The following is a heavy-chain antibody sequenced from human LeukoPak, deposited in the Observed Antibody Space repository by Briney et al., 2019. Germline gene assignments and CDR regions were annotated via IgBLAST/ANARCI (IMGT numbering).Heavy chain of an antibody. V-gene: IGHV3-23*01. J-gene: IGHJ6*02. Sequence: GGSLRLSCAASGFTFSSYAMSWVRQAPGKGLEWVSAISGSGGSTYYAGSVRGRFTISRDNAKNSLYLQMNSLRAEDTAVYYCARFVVDTAMVTPDYYYGMDVWGQGTTVTVSS. CDR3: ARFVVDTAMVTPDYYYGMDV. CDR1: GFTFSSYA. D-gene: IGHD5-18*01. CDR2: ISGSGGST.